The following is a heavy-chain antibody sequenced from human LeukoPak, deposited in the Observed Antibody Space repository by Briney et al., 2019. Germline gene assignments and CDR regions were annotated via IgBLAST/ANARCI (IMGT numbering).Heavy chain of an antibody. CDR3: ARDLGRGYDILTGYFDYYYYGMDV. V-gene: IGHV3-21*01. D-gene: IGHD3-9*01. CDR2: ISSSSSYI. Sequence: PGGSLRLSCAASGFTFSSYSMNWVRQAPGKGLEWVSSISSSSSYIYYADSVKGRFTISRDNAKNSLYLQMNSLRAEDTAVYYSARDLGRGYDILTGYFDYYYYGMDVWGQGTTVTVSS. J-gene: IGHJ6*02. CDR1: GFTFSSYS.